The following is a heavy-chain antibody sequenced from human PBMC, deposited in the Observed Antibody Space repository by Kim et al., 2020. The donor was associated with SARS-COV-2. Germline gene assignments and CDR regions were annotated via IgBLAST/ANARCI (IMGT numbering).Heavy chain of an antibody. J-gene: IGHJ6*02. CDR2: IYYSGST. CDR1: GGSISSSSYY. CDR3: ARSGGYCSGGSCPTTMVLNYYYGMDV. V-gene: IGHV4-39*01. Sequence: SETLSLTCTVSGGSISSSSYYWGWIRQPPGKGLEWIGSIYYSGSTYYNPSLKSRVTISVDTSKNQFSLKLSSVTAADTAVYYCARSGGYCSGGSCPTTMVLNYYYGMDVWGQGTTVTVSS. D-gene: IGHD2-15*01.